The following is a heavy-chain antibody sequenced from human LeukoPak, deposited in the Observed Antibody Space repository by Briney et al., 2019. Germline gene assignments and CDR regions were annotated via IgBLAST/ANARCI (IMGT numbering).Heavy chain of an antibody. V-gene: IGHV1-8*01. CDR2: MNPNSGNT. CDR3: AGPWGCSSTSCYGWFDP. D-gene: IGHD2-2*01. J-gene: IGHJ5*02. Sequence: ASVKVSCKASGYTFTSYDINWVRQATGQGLEWMGWMNPNSGNTGYAQKFQGRVTMTRNTSISTAYMELSSLRSEDTAVYYCAGPWGCSSTSCYGWFDPWGQGTLVTVSS. CDR1: GYTFTSYD.